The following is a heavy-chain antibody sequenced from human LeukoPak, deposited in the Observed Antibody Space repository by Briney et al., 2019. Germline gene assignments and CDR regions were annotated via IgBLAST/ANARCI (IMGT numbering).Heavy chain of an antibody. D-gene: IGHD3-10*01. CDR2: MYYNGGT. CDR1: GGSIITSTSY. Sequence: SETLSLTCTVSGGSIITSTSYWVWIRQPPSKGLEWIANMYYNGGTQYSRALTNRATMSVDTSTNQCSLRLSSVTAADTAVYYCARRSYRADVDVWGQGTTVTVSS. J-gene: IGHJ6*02. V-gene: IGHV4-39*01. CDR3: ARRSYRADVDV.